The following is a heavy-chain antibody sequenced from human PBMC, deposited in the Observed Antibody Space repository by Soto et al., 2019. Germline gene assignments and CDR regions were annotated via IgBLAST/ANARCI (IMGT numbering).Heavy chain of an antibody. D-gene: IGHD4-17*01. CDR3: AKGGYGEILFDY. CDR2: INGRGDKT. V-gene: IGHV3-23*01. CDR1: GFTFSNSA. Sequence: PGGSLRLSCGASGFTFSNSAMSWVRQVPGKGLEWVSFINGRGDKTYYADSVKGRFTISRDNSKHTLYLQMNSLRVEDTSIYYCAKGGYGEILFDYWGQGTLVTVSS. J-gene: IGHJ4*02.